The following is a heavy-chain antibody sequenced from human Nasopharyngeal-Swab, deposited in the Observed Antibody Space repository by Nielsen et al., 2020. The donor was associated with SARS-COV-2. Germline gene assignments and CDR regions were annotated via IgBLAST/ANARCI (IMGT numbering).Heavy chain of an antibody. CDR1: GGSISSSSYY. D-gene: IGHD2-2*01. Sequence: SETLSLTCTVSGGSISSSSYYWGWIRQPPGKGLEWIGSIYYSGSAYYNPSLKSRVTISVDTSKNQFSLKLSSVTAADTAVYYCARQHQLLGDYWGQGTLVTVSS. J-gene: IGHJ4*02. CDR3: ARQHQLLGDY. V-gene: IGHV4-39*01. CDR2: IYYSGSA.